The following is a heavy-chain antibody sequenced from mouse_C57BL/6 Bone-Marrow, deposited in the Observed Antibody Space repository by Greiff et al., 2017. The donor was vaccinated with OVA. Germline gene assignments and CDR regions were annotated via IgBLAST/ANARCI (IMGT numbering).Heavy chain of an antibody. V-gene: IGHV1-55*01. CDR1: GYTFTSYW. D-gene: IGHD1-1*01. J-gene: IGHJ4*01. CDR2: IYPGSGRT. CDR3: ARSEITTVGGDFAMDY. Sequence: VQLQQPGAELVKPGASVKMSCKASGYTFTSYWITWVKQRPGQGLEWIGDIYPGSGRTNYNEKFKSKATLTVDTSSSTAYMQLSSLTSEDSAVYYCARSEITTVGGDFAMDYWGQGTSVTVSS.